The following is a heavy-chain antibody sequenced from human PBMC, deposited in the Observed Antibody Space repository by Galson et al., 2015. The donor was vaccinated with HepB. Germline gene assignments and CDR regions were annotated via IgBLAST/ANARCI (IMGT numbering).Heavy chain of an antibody. D-gene: IGHD2-2*01. CDR1: GGTFSSYA. Sequence: SVKVSCKASGGTFSSYAISWVRQAPGQGLEWMGGIIPIFGTANYAQKFQGRVTITADKSTSTAYMELSSLRSEDTAVYYCAREGIVVVPAAIDYYYGMDVWGQGTTVTVSS. CDR3: AREGIVVVPAAIDYYYGMDV. CDR2: IIPIFGTA. V-gene: IGHV1-69*06. J-gene: IGHJ6*02.